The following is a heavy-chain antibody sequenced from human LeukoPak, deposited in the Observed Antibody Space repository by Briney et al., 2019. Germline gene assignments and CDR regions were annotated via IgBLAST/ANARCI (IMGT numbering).Heavy chain of an antibody. CDR3: ASWGVRSRTYYFDY. J-gene: IGHJ4*02. CDR2: INHSGST. CDR1: GGSFSGYY. V-gene: IGHV4-34*01. D-gene: IGHD3-10*01. Sequence: SETLSLTCAVYGGSFSGYYWSWIRQPPGKGLEWIGKINHSGSTNYNPSLKSRVTISVDTSKNQFSLKLSSVTAADTAVYYCASWGVRSRTYYFDYWGQGTLVTVSS.